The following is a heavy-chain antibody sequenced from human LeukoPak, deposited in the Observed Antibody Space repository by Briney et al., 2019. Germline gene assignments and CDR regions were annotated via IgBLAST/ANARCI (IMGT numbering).Heavy chain of an antibody. V-gene: IGHV4-31*03. D-gene: IGHD4-23*01. CDR1: GASISGGDCY. Sequence: SQTLSLTCTVSGASISGGDCYWNWLRRLPGKGLEWIASISASGTTHFNPSLQSRLDISMDTSKSQFSLSLRSLDVADTAVYYCAREDGGPRGFGMDVWGTGTTLTVSS. CDR2: ISASGTT. CDR3: AREDGGPRGFGMDV. J-gene: IGHJ6*04.